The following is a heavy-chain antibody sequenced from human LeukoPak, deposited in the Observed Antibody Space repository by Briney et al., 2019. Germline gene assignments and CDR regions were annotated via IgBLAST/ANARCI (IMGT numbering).Heavy chain of an antibody. CDR1: GFTYSNDG. V-gene: IGHV3-30*03. CDR2: ISYDGSDK. Sequence: GGSLRLSCAASGFTYSNDGMHWVRQAPGRGLEWVALISYDGSDKHYADSVKGRFTVSRDNSKNALYLQMNSLSRDDTAVYYCVGVGGYDSSGFLDYWGQGTLVTVSS. CDR3: VGVGGYDSSGFLDY. J-gene: IGHJ4*02. D-gene: IGHD3-22*01.